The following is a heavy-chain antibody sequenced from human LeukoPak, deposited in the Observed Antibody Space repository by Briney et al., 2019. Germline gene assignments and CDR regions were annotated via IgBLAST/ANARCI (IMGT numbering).Heavy chain of an antibody. CDR1: GFTFSGSA. D-gene: IGHD2-2*01. CDR3: VRCRVPAAPY. Sequence: PGGSLRLSCAASGFTFSGSAMHWVRQASGKGLEWVGRIRSKANSYATAYAASVKGRFAISRDDSKNTAYLQMNSLRAEDTAVYYCVRCRVPAAPYWGQGTLVTVSS. V-gene: IGHV3-73*01. J-gene: IGHJ4*02. CDR2: IRSKANSYAT.